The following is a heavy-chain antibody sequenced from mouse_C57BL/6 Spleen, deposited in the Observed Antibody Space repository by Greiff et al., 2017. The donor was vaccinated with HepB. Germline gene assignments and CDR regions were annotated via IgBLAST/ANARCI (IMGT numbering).Heavy chain of an antibody. CDR1: GFTFSSYG. Sequence: EVQVVESGGDLVKPGGSLKLSCAASGFTFSSYGMSWVRQTPDKRLEWVATISSGGSYTYYPDSVKGRFTISRDNAKNTLYLQMSSLKSEDTAMYYCARHFYYYGSSYDWYFDVWGTGTTVTVSS. V-gene: IGHV5-6*01. D-gene: IGHD1-1*01. CDR2: ISSGGSYT. J-gene: IGHJ1*03. CDR3: ARHFYYYGSSYDWYFDV.